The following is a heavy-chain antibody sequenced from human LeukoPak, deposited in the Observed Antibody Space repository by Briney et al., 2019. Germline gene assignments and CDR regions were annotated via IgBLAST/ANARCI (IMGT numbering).Heavy chain of an antibody. CDR2: IYTSGST. J-gene: IGHJ3*02. Sequence: SETLSLTCTVSGGSISSYYWSWIRQPAGKGLEWIGRIYTSGSTNYNPSLKSRVTMSVDTSKNQFSLKLSSVTAADTAVYYCARALSYYDSSGCGGDAFDIWGQGTMVTVSS. CDR1: GGSISSYY. V-gene: IGHV4-4*07. CDR3: ARALSYYDSSGCGGDAFDI. D-gene: IGHD3-22*01.